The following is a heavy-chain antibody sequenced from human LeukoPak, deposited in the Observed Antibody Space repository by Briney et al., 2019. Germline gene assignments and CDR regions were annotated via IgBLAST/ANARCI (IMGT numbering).Heavy chain of an antibody. CDR3: ARAPIVVVPAAILRWFDP. CDR2: MNPNSGNT. J-gene: IGHJ5*02. V-gene: IGHV1-8*01. CDR1: GYTFTSYD. D-gene: IGHD2-2*02. Sequence: ASVKVSCKASGYTFTSYDINWVRQATGQGLEWMGWMNPNSGNTGYAQKFQGRVTMTRNTSISTAYMELSSLRSEDPAVYYCARAPIVVVPAAILRWFDPWGQGTLGTV.